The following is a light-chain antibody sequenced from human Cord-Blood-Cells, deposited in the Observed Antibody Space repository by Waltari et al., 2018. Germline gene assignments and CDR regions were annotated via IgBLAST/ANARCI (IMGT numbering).Light chain of an antibody. CDR1: SSDVGSYNL. J-gene: IGLJ3*02. CDR2: ECS. V-gene: IGLV2-23*01. CDR3: CSYAGSSTWV. Sequence: QSALTQPASVSGSPGQSITISCTGTSSDVGSYNLVSWYQKHPGKAPKLMIYECSKRPSAVSNRFSGSKSGNTASLTISGLQAEDEADYYCCSYAGSSTWVFGGGTKLTVL.